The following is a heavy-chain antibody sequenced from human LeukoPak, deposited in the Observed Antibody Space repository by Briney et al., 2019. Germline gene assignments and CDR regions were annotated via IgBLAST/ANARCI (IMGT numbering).Heavy chain of an antibody. J-gene: IGHJ5*02. CDR3: ARLNRGVEVAGSGDWFDP. Sequence: GESLKISCKGSGYSFTSYWIGWVRQMSGKGLEWMGIIYPGGSDTTYSPSFQGQVTISADKSISTAYLQWSGLKASDTAMYYCARLNRGVEVAGSGDWFDPWGQGTLVTVSS. CDR1: GYSFTSYW. V-gene: IGHV5-51*01. CDR2: IYPGGSDT. D-gene: IGHD6-19*01.